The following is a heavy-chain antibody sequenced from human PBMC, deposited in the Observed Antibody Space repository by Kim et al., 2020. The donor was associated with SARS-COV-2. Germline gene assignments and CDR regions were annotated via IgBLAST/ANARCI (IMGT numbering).Heavy chain of an antibody. D-gene: IGHD3-16*02. Sequence: GGSLRLSCAASGFTFSDYYMSWIRQAPGKGLEWVSYISSSSSYTYYADSVKGRFTISRDNSKNSLYLQMNSLRAEDTAVYYCATSGSFRCVDVWGQGTTVTVSS. CDR1: GFTFSDYY. V-gene: IGHV3-11*03. J-gene: IGHJ6*02. CDR2: ISSSSSYT. CDR3: ATSGSFRCVDV.